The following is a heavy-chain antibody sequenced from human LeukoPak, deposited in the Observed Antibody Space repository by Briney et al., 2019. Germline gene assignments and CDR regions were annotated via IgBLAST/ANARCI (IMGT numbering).Heavy chain of an antibody. Sequence: GGSLRISCAASGFPFSRYSMNWVRQAPGKGLEWVSSITSSSGYIHYADSVKGRFTISRDNAKNSLYLQMNSLRAEDTAVYYCARETTSSSSFDSWGQGTLVTVSS. CDR1: GFPFSRYS. V-gene: IGHV3-21*01. CDR2: ITSSSGYI. D-gene: IGHD6-6*01. CDR3: ARETTSSSSFDS. J-gene: IGHJ4*02.